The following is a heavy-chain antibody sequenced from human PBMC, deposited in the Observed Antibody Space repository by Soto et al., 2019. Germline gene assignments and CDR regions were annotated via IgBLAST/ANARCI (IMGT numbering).Heavy chain of an antibody. D-gene: IGHD5-18*01. CDR2: LYYSGTT. V-gene: IGHV4-59*12. CDR3: ARVRRANGYFYLDS. J-gene: IGHJ4*02. Sequence: PSETLSLTCSVSGASISDSYWTWVRQPPGKGLEWIGYLYYSGTTNYNPSLMSRVTMLLDTSKSQFSLQLTSVTAADTAVYFCARVRRANGYFYLDSWGQGALVTVSS. CDR1: GASISDSY.